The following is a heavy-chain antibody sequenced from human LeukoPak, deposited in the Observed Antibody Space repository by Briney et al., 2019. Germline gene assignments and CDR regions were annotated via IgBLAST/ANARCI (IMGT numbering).Heavy chain of an antibody. CDR2: INPSGGST. CDR1: GYTFTSYY. Sequence: ASVKVSCKASGYTFTSYYMHWVRQAPGQGLEWMGIINPSGGSTSYAQKFQGRVTMTRDTSTSTAYMELSSLRSEDTAVYYCARGANVLRFLEWYPHYWGQGTLVTVSS. CDR3: ARGANVLRFLEWYPHY. D-gene: IGHD3-3*01. J-gene: IGHJ4*02. V-gene: IGHV1-46*01.